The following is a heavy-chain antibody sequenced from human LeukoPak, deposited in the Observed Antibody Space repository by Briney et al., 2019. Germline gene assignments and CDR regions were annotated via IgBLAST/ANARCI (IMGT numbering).Heavy chain of an antibody. Sequence: ASVKVSCKASGYTFTSYGISWVRQAPGQGLEWMGWISAYNGNTNYAQKLQGRVTMTTDTSTSTAYMELRSLRSDDTAVYYCARALRGKDSSGPNAFDIWGQGTMVTVSS. J-gene: IGHJ3*02. V-gene: IGHV1-18*01. CDR1: GYTFTSYG. CDR2: ISAYNGNT. CDR3: ARALRGKDSSGPNAFDI. D-gene: IGHD3-22*01.